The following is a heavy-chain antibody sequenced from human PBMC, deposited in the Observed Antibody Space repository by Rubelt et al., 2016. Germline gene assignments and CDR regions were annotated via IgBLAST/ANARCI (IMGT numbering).Heavy chain of an antibody. CDR2: INSDGSST. CDR1: GSSFSTSW. Sequence: EVQLVESGGGLVQPGGSLRLSCAASGSSFSTSWMHWVRQVPGKGLVWVSRINSDGSSTTSSDAVRGRFTISRANARNMVFLQMNSLRVEDAAVYYCARDWYGASDCWGQGTLVTVSP. D-gene: IGHD4/OR15-4a*01. V-gene: IGHV3-74*01. J-gene: IGHJ4*02. CDR3: ARDWYGASDC.